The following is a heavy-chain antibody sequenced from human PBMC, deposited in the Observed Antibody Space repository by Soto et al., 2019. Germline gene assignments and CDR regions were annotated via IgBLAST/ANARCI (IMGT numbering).Heavy chain of an antibody. J-gene: IGHJ4*02. CDR3: ARRYSNFWHYWDS. CDR1: GDSLNFGGYS. Sequence: SETLSLPCAVSGDSLNFGGYSWSWIRQPPGKGLEWIGNIYHSGFTYYSPSLRGRVSISVDRSKNQFSLKMTSVTAADTAVYFCARRYSNFWHYWDSWDQGTLVAVSS. V-gene: IGHV4-30-2*01. D-gene: IGHD2-21*01. CDR2: IYHSGFT.